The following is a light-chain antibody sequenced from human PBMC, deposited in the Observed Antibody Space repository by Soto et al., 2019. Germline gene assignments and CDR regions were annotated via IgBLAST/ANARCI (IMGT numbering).Light chain of an antibody. Sequence: IQMTQSPSSLSSSVGDKVTISCRASQSISIYLNWYQQKPGKAPKLLIYAASSLQSGVPSRFSGSGSGTDFTLTISSLQPEDFATYYCQQSYSTPFTFGGGTKVEIK. CDR2: AAS. J-gene: IGKJ4*01. CDR1: QSISIY. CDR3: QQSYSTPFT. V-gene: IGKV1-39*01.